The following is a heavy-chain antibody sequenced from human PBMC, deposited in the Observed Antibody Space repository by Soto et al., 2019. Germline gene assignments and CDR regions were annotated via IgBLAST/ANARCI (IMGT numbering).Heavy chain of an antibody. V-gene: IGHV1-2*04. CDR1: GYTFTGYY. CDR2: INPNSGGT. D-gene: IGHD7-27*01. Sequence: SSVKVSCKASGYTFTGYYMHWVRQAPGQGLEWMGWINPNSGGTNYAQKFQGWVTMTRDTSISTAYMELSRLRSDDTAVYYCARGGTNSGAEPLYYFDYWGQGTLVTVSS. J-gene: IGHJ4*02. CDR3: ARGGTNSGAEPLYYFDY.